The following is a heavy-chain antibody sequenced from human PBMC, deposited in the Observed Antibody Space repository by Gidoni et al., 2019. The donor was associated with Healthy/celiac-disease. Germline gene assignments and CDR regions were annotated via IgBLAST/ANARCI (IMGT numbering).Heavy chain of an antibody. CDR3: ARDPQRYDILTGYSTYNWFDP. V-gene: IGHV1-69*04. D-gene: IGHD3-9*01. CDR2: IIPILGIA. J-gene: IGHJ5*02. Sequence: SSVKVACKASGGTFSSYAISWVRQAPGQGLEWMGRIIPILGIANYAQKFQGRVTITADKSTSTAYMELSSLRPEDTAVYYCARDPQRYDILTGYSTYNWFDPWGQGTLVTVSS. CDR1: GGTFSSYA.